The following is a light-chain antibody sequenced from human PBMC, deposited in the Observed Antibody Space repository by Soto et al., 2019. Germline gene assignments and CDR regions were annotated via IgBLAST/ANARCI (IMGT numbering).Light chain of an antibody. V-gene: IGKV3-20*01. CDR1: QSVDTY. CDR2: GTS. Sequence: EIVLTQSPDTLSVSPGERANVSCRASQSVDTYLAWYQLKPGQAPRLLIFGTSSRVTDTPDRFSGTGSGTDFTLTISTVAPEDFAVYYCQQYATTPTTFGQVARLDNK. CDR3: QQYATTPTT. J-gene: IGKJ5*01.